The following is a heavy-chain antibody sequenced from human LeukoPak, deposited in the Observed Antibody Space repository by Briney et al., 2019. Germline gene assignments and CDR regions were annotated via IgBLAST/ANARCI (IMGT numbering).Heavy chain of an antibody. CDR1: GFTFSSYW. J-gene: IGHJ6*02. V-gene: IGHV3-74*01. D-gene: IGHD6-13*01. CDR2: TNRDGSST. Sequence: GGSLRLSCEASGFTFSSYWMHWVRQGPGKGLVWVSHTNRDGSSTSYADSVKGRFTISRDNAKNTLYLQMNSLRAEDTAVYYCARVHRSSSGNYYYYGMDVWGQGTTVTVSS. CDR3: ARVHRSSSGNYYYYGMDV.